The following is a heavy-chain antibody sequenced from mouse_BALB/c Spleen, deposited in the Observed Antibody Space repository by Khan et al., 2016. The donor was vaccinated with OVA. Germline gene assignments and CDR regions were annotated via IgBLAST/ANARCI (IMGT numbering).Heavy chain of an antibody. Sequence: QIQLVQSGPELKKPGETVKISCKASGYTFTNYGMNWVKQSPGKGLKWMGWINTNTGEPTYAEEFKGRFAFSLETSARTAYLLINNIKNEDNATDVCARSRCVLPPMDYWGQGTSVTGSS. CDR1: GYTFTNYG. D-gene: IGHD1-1*01. J-gene: IGHJ4*01. CDR2: INTNTGEP. CDR3: ARSRCVLPPMDY. V-gene: IGHV9-3*02.